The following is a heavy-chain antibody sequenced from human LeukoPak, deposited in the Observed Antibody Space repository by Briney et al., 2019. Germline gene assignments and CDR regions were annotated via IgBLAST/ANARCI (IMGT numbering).Heavy chain of an antibody. D-gene: IGHD7-27*01. Sequence: PGGSLRLSCAASGFTFSSYAMHWVRQSPGKGLEWVAVISTDGKTKFYVDSVRGRFTMSRDNSRDTLSLQMNNLRTEDTALYYCTRDPITGDNVWYFDLWGRGTLVTVSS. CDR2: ISTDGKTK. J-gene: IGHJ2*01. CDR1: GFTFSSYA. V-gene: IGHV3-30*04. CDR3: TRDPITGDNVWYFDL.